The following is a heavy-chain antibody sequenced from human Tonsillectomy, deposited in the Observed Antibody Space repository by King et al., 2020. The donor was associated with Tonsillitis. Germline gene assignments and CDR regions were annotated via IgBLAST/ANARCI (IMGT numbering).Heavy chain of an antibody. CDR3: AKAMGLYTSGRQGDY. CDR1: GFTFSSYA. CDR2: ISGSGGST. J-gene: IGHJ4*02. D-gene: IGHD6-19*01. Sequence: EVQLVESGGGLVQPGGSLRLSCAASGFTFSSYAMSWVRQAPGKGLEWVSGISGSGGSTYYADSAKGRFTISRDNSKNTLYLQMNSLRAEDTAVYFCAKAMGLYTSGRQGDYWGQGTLVTVSS. V-gene: IGHV3-23*04.